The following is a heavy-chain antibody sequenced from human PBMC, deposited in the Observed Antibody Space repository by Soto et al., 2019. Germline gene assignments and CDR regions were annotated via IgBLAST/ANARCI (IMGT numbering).Heavy chain of an antibody. V-gene: IGHV4-30-2*01. CDR2: IYHSGST. Sequence: SETLSLTCAVSGGSVSSGGYSWSWIRQPPGKGLEWIGYIYHSGSTYYNPSLKSRVTISVDRSKNQFSLKLSSVTAADTAVYYCARSTVNDAFDIWGQGTMVTVSS. J-gene: IGHJ3*02. D-gene: IGHD4-17*01. CDR1: GGSVSSGGYS. CDR3: ARSTVNDAFDI.